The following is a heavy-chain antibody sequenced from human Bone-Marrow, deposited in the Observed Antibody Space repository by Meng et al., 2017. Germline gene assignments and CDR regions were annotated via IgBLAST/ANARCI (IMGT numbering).Heavy chain of an antibody. Sequence: SLKISCAASGFTFDDYAMHWVRQAPGKGLEWVSGISWSSGSIGYADSVKGRFTISRDNAKNSLYLQMNSLRAEDTALYYCAKDRIAAADSFDYWGQGTLVTVSS. D-gene: IGHD6-13*01. CDR3: AKDRIAAADSFDY. V-gene: IGHV3-9*01. CDR2: ISWSSGSI. CDR1: GFTFDDYA. J-gene: IGHJ4*02.